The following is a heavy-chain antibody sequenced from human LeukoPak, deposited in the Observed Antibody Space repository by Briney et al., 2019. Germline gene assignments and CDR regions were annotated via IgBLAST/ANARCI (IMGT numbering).Heavy chain of an antibody. J-gene: IGHJ4*02. CDR1: GFTFSSYS. CDR2: ISSSSYI. D-gene: IGHD6-13*01. V-gene: IGHV3-21*01. CDR3: ARSTGVGQQLYSVDLDY. Sequence: GGSLRLSCAASGFTFSSYSMNWVRQAPGKGLEWVSCISSSSYIYYADSVKGRFTISRDNAKNSLYLQMNSLRAEDTAVYYCARSTGVGQQLYSVDLDYWGQGTLVTVSS.